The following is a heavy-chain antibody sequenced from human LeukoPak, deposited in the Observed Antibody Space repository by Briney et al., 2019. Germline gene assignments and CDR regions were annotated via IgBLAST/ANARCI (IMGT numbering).Heavy chain of an antibody. J-gene: IGHJ3*02. D-gene: IGHD2-21*02. CDR1: GFTFSSYA. CDR2: IRGSGDST. V-gene: IGHV3-23*01. CDR3: AKGLGDFGRTGGFDI. Sequence: PGGSLRLSCVASGFTFSSYAMNWFRQAPGKGLEWFSAIRGSGDSTQYADSVKGRFTISRDNAKNTLYLEMNSLRAEDTAVYYCAKGLGDFGRTGGFDIWGQGTMVTVSP.